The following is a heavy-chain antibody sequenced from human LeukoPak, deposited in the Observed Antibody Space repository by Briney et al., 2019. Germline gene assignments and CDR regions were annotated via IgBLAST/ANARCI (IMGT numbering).Heavy chain of an antibody. D-gene: IGHD3-22*01. V-gene: IGHV3-9*01. CDR3: AKDPYYYDSSGYFDY. Sequence: PGGSLRLSCAASGFTFDDYAMHWVRQAPGKGLEWVSGISWNSGSIGCADSVKGRFTISRDNAKNSLYLQMNSLRAEDTALYYCAKDPYYYDSSGYFDYWGQGTLVTVSS. CDR2: ISWNSGSI. CDR1: GFTFDDYA. J-gene: IGHJ4*02.